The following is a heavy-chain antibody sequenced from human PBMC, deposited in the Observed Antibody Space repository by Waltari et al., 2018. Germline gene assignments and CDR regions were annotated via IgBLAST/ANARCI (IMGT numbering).Heavy chain of an antibody. V-gene: IGHV3-74*01. CDR3: ARVRGMGEFDY. D-gene: IGHD1-26*01. Sequence: EVQLVESGGGVVKPGGSLRLSCVASGFTFSSYWMHLVRQAPGKGLVWVSRINSDGSSTSYADSVKGRFTISRDNAKNTLYLQMNSLRAEDTAVYYCARVRGMGEFDYWGQGTLVTVSS. J-gene: IGHJ4*02. CDR2: INSDGSST. CDR1: GFTFSSYW.